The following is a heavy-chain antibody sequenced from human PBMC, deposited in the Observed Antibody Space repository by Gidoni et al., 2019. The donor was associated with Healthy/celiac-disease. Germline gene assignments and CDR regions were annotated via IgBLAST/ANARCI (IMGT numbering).Heavy chain of an antibody. CDR2: IYYSGST. CDR1: GGSISSYY. J-gene: IGHJ5*02. V-gene: IGHV4-59*01. Sequence: QVQLQESGPGLVKPSETLSLTCTVSGGSISSYYWSWIRQPPGKGLEWIGYIYYSGSTNYNPSLKSRVTISVDTSKNQFSLKLSSVTAADTAVYYCARGTGKQPLNWFDPWGQGTLVTVSS. CDR3: ARGTGKQPLNWFDP. D-gene: IGHD6-13*01.